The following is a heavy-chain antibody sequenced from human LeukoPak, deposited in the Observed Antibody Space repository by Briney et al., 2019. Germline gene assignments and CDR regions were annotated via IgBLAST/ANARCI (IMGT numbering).Heavy chain of an antibody. V-gene: IGHV3-74*01. CDR1: GFTFSSYW. J-gene: IGHJ6*02. CDR3: ARGPGGDGYNEYYYYGMDV. D-gene: IGHD5-24*01. Sequence: GGSLRLSCAASGFTFSSYWMHWVRQAPGKGLVWVSRINSDGSSTSYADSVKGRFTISRDNAKNTLYLQMNSLRAEDTAVYYCARGPGGDGYNEYYYYGMDVWGQGTTVTVSS. CDR2: INSDGSST.